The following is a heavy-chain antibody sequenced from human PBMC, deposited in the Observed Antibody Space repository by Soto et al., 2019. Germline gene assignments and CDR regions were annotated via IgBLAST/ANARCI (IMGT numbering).Heavy chain of an antibody. V-gene: IGHV3-30-3*01. J-gene: IGHJ6*02. Sequence: DLVESGGGVVQPGSSLRLSCAASEFTFRIFAMHWLRQSPGKGLEWVAVISYDGSRKADSVKGRFTVSRDNSWNTLYLQMNSLRAEDTAIYYCARGDREDIEEVVGVRPGEYRMDVWGQGTTVTVSS. D-gene: IGHD1-26*01. CDR3: ARGDREDIEEVVGVRPGEYRMDV. CDR1: EFTFRIFA. CDR2: ISYDGSRK.